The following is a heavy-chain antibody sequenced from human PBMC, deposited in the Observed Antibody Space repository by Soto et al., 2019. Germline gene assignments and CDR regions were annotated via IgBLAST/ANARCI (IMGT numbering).Heavy chain of an antibody. CDR1: GFDFSNTL. Sequence: PGGSLRLFCATSGFDFSNTLIHWVRQVPGQGLVWVSRINSDGISIIYADSVKGRFTLSRDNAKNTAHLQMSSLRVEDTAVYYCVRDFFNSMHSWG. D-gene: IGHD1-20*01. CDR3: VRDFFNSMHS. CDR2: INSDGISI. J-gene: IGHJ5*01. V-gene: IGHV3-74*01.